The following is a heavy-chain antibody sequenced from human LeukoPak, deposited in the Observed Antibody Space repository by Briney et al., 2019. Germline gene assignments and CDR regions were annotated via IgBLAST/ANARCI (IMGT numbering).Heavy chain of an antibody. CDR3: ARAGHIVGATGRWFDP. CDR1: GGTFSSYA. CDR2: INPIFGTA. Sequence: SVKVSCKASGGTFSSYAISWVRQAPGQGLEWMGGINPIFGTANYAQKFQGRVTITTDESTSTAYMELSSLRSEDTAVYYCARAGHIVGATGRWFDPWGQGTLVTVSS. D-gene: IGHD1-26*01. J-gene: IGHJ5*02. V-gene: IGHV1-69*05.